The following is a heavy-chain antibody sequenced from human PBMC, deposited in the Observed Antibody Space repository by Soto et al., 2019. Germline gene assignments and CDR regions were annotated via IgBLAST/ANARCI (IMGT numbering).Heavy chain of an antibody. Sequence: QVQLVQSGPEVKKPGSSVKVSCKASGDTFNSYVITWVRQAPGQGLEWLGGIITAFGTTSYAQNFQDRVNITADEAATTDHMELSSLTSDDTAMYYCTRSYGYTFGGSLDNWGQGTLVTVSS. J-gene: IGHJ4*02. D-gene: IGHD5-18*01. CDR2: IITAFGTT. CDR3: TRSYGYTFGGSLDN. V-gene: IGHV1-69*01. CDR1: GDTFNSYV.